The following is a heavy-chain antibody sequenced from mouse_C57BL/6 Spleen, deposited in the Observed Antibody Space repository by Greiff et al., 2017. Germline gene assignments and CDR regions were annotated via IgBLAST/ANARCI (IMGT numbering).Heavy chain of an antibody. D-gene: IGHD2-4*01. V-gene: IGHV6-6*01. CDR1: GFTFSDAW. J-gene: IGHJ4*01. Sequence: EVKLLESGGGLVQPGGSMKLSCAASGFTFSDAWMDWVRQSPEKGLEWVAEIRNKANNHATYYAESVKGRFTISRDDSKSSVYLQMNSLRAEDTGIYYCTRIPLYYDYEMDYWGQGTSVTVSS. CDR2: IRNKANNHAT. CDR3: TRIPLYYDYEMDY.